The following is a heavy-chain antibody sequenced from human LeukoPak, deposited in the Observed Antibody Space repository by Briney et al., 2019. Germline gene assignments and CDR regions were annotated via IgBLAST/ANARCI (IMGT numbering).Heavy chain of an antibody. CDR2: IGIRGDT. CDR1: GFIFIDYD. D-gene: IGHD6-19*01. CDR3: ARGGVQVSGIDEFDY. Sequence: PGGSLRLSCAASGFIFIDYDIHWVRQVIGKGLEWVSAIGIRGDTHYSGSVKGRFTISRENAESSLYLQMNSLRAEDTAVYYCARGGVQVSGIDEFDYWGQGTLVTVSS. V-gene: IGHV3-13*01. J-gene: IGHJ4*02.